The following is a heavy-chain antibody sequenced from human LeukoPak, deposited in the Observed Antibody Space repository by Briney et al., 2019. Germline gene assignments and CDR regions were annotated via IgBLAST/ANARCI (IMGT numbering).Heavy chain of an antibody. CDR1: GYTFTGYY. CDR2: INPNSGGT. V-gene: IGHV1-2*02. J-gene: IGHJ3*02. D-gene: IGHD3-16*01. CDR3: ARAPPFGRLYTSPCAFDI. Sequence: GASVKVSCKASGYTFTGYYMHWVRQAPGQGLEWMGWINPNSGGTNYAQKFQGRVTMTRDTSISTAYMELSRLRSDDTAVYYCARAPPFGRLYTSPCAFDIWAKGQWSPSLQ.